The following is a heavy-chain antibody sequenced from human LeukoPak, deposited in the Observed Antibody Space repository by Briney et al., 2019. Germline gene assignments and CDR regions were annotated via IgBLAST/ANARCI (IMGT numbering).Heavy chain of an antibody. J-gene: IGHJ4*02. CDR2: IYSCGST. CDR1: GFTLIINY. CDR3: ARDTSVTPNYDDSRGGVD. Sequence: GGSLRLSCAASGFTLIINYMSWVRQPPEKGRGWVSVIYSCGSTYYADSVKGRFTISRDNSKNTLYLQMNSLRAEDTAVYYCARDTSVTPNYDDSRGGVDWGQGTLVTVSS. V-gene: IGHV3-53*01. D-gene: IGHD3-22*01.